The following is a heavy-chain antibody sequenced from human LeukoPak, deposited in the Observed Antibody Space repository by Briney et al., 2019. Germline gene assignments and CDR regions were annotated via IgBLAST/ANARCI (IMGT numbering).Heavy chain of an antibody. D-gene: IGHD4-17*01. CDR3: AKDISSHYGVES. Sequence: PGRSLRLSWAASGFTFDDYAMHWVRQAPGKGLEWVSSISWNSGSIDYADSVKGRFTISRDNTKNSLYLQMNSLRAEDTALYYCAKDISSHYGVESWGQGTLVTVSS. V-gene: IGHV3-9*01. CDR1: GFTFDDYA. CDR2: ISWNSGSI. J-gene: IGHJ4*02.